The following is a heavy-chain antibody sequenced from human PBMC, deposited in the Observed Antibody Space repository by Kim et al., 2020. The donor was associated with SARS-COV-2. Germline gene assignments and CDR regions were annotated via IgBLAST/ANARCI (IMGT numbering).Heavy chain of an antibody. Sequence: GGSLRLSCAASGSTFSSYGMHWVRQAPGKGLEWVAVISYDGSNKYYADSVKGRFTISRDNSKNTLYLQMNSLRAEDTAVYYCAKEGGYEANSYYFDYWGQGTLVTVSS. J-gene: IGHJ4*02. CDR1: GSTFSSYG. CDR3: AKEGGYEANSYYFDY. V-gene: IGHV3-30*18. D-gene: IGHD5-12*01. CDR2: ISYDGSNK.